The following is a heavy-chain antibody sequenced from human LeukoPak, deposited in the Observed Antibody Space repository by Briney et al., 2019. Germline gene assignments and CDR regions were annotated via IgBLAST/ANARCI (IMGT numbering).Heavy chain of an antibody. Sequence: SETLSLTCTVSGGSISSYYWSWIRQPPGKGLEWIGYIYYSGSTNYNPSLKSRVTISVDTSKNQFSLKLSSVTAADTAVYYCARLRRQLAPHDAFDIWGQGTMVAVSS. CDR1: GGSISSYY. CDR3: ARLRRQLAPHDAFDI. D-gene: IGHD6-6*01. CDR2: IYYSGST. V-gene: IGHV4-59*08. J-gene: IGHJ3*02.